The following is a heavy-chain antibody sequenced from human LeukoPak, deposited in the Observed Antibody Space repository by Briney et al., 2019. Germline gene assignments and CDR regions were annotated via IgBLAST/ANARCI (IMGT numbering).Heavy chain of an antibody. J-gene: IGHJ4*02. D-gene: IGHD3-22*01. CDR2: ISYDGSNK. CDR1: GFTFSSYA. Sequence: PGGSLRLSCAASGFTFSSYAMHWVRQAPGKGLEWVAVISYDGSNKYYADSVKGRFTISRDNSKNTLYLQMNSLRAEDTAVYYCARAGGNYYDSSGYLYYFDFWGQGTLVTVSS. V-gene: IGHV3-30-3*01. CDR3: ARAGGNYYDSSGYLYYFDF.